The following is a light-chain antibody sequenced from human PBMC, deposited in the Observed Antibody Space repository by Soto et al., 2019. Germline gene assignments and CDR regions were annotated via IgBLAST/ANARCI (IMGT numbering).Light chain of an antibody. V-gene: IGLV2-14*01. CDR3: SSYTSGGNYV. CDR2: DVS. CDR1: SSDVAAYNF. Sequence: QSTLTQPAFVSGSPGQSIAISCTGTSSDVAAYNFVSWYQQHPGKAPKLMVFDVSNRPSGVSDRFSGSKSGNTASLTISGLQAEDEADYYCSSYTSGGNYVFGTGTKLTVL. J-gene: IGLJ1*01.